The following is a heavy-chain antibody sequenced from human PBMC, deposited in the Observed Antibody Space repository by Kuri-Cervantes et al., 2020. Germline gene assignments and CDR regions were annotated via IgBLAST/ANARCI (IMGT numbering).Heavy chain of an antibody. D-gene: IGHD4-17*01. CDR2: ISSSSSTI. V-gene: IGHV3-48*01. J-gene: IGHJ6*03. CDR1: GFTFSSYS. Sequence: GESLKISCAASGFTFSSYSMHWVRQAPGKGLEWVSYISSSSSTIYYEDSVKGRFTISRDNAKNSLYLQMNSLRAEDTAVYYCARGNYGDYVMDYYYMDVWGKGTTVTVSS. CDR3: ARGNYGDYVMDYYYMDV.